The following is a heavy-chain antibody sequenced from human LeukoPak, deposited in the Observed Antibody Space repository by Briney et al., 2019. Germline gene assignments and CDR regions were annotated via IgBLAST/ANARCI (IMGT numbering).Heavy chain of an antibody. CDR1: GFSVSANY. V-gene: IGHV3-66*02. D-gene: IGHD2-15*01. Sequence: GGSLRLSCTASGFSVSANYMSWVRQAPRKGLEWVSVIHNGGDTYYADSVKGRFTISRDNSKNTLYLQMNSLRAEDTAVYYCARERYCSGASCPNSNRYFDFWGQGTLVTVSS. CDR2: IHNGGDT. CDR3: ARERYCSGASCPNSNRYFDF. J-gene: IGHJ4*02.